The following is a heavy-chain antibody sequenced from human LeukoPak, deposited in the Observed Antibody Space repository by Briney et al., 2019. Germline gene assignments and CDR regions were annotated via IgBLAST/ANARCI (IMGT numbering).Heavy chain of an antibody. J-gene: IGHJ4*02. Sequence: GGSLRLSCAASGFTLSGDSMNWVGQAQGKGLEGVANIRQDGSDKYYVDSVKGRFTISRDNAKNSLYLQMNSLRAEDTAVYYCARDGGSAMPFDYWGQGTLVTVSS. CDR3: ARDGGSAMPFDY. D-gene: IGHD2-2*01. CDR2: IRQDGSDK. CDR1: GFTLSGDS. V-gene: IGHV3-7*01.